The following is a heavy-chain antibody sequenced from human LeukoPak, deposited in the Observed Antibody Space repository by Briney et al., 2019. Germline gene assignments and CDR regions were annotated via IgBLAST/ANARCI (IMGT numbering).Heavy chain of an antibody. CDR3: ARDGAVAGTADY. Sequence: ASVKVSCKASGYTFTSYAMHWVRQAPGQRLEWMGWINAGNGNTKYSQGFQGRVTITRDTSASTAYMELSSLRSEDMAVYYCARDGAVAGTADYWGQGTLVTVSS. CDR1: GYTFTSYA. J-gene: IGHJ4*02. CDR2: INAGNGNT. V-gene: IGHV1-3*03. D-gene: IGHD6-19*01.